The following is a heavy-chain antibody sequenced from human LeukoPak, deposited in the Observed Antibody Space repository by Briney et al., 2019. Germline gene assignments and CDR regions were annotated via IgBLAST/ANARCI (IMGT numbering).Heavy chain of an antibody. CDR2: ISSSASTI. CDR1: GFTFSDSY. CDR3: AELGITMIGGV. J-gene: IGHJ6*04. V-gene: IGHV3-11*04. D-gene: IGHD3-10*02. Sequence: WGSLRLSCAASGFTFSDSYMSWIRQAPGKGLEWVSYISSSASTIYYADSVKGRFTISRDNAKNSLYLQMNSLRAEDTAVYYCAELGITMIGGVWGKGTTVTISS.